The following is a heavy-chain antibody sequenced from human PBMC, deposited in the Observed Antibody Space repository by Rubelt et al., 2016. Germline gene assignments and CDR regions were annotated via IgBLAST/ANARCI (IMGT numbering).Heavy chain of an antibody. J-gene: IGHJ5*02. CDR1: GYSFTSYW. CDR3: ARHVNHNWFDP. Sequence: EVQLVQSGAEVKKPGESLRISCKGSGYSFTSYWISWVRQMPGKGLEWMGRIDPSDSYTTYSPAFQVHVTIPAGKSFCTAYLQWSSLKDSDTAMYYCARHVNHNWFDPWGQGTLFTVSS. CDR2: IDPSDSYT. D-gene: IGHD1-14*01. V-gene: IGHV5-10-1*01.